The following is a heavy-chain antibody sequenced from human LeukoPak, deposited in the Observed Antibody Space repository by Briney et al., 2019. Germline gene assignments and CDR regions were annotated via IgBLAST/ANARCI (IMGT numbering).Heavy chain of an antibody. CDR3: ARGGAARLIRPFDY. Sequence: SETLSLTCTVSGDSISSYYWSWIRQPPGKGLEWIGYIYYSGSTNYNPSLKSRVTISVDTSKNQFSLKLSSVTAADTAVFYCARGGAARLIRPFDYWGQGTLVTVSS. V-gene: IGHV4-59*08. CDR1: GDSISSYY. J-gene: IGHJ4*02. CDR2: IYYSGST. D-gene: IGHD6-6*01.